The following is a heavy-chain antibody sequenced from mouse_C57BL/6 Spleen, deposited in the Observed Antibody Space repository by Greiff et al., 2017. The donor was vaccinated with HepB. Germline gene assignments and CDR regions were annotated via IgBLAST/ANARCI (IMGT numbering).Heavy chain of an antibody. V-gene: IGHV6-3*01. CDR1: GFTFSNYW. J-gene: IGHJ1*03. CDR2: IRLKSDNYAT. Sequence: EVKLMESGGGLVQPGGSMKLSCVASGFTFSNYWMNWVRQSPEKGLEWVAQIRLKSDNYATHYAESVKGRFTISRDDSKSSVYLQKDNLRAEDTGIYYCTGGNWYFDVWGTGTTVTVSS. CDR3: TGGNWYFDV. D-gene: IGHD4-1*01.